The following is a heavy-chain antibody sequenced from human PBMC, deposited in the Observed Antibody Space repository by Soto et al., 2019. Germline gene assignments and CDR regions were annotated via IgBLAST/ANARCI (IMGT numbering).Heavy chain of an antibody. Sequence: SGPTLVNPTETLTLTCTFSGFSLSARGEGVGWIRQPPGKALEWLAIIYWDDDKRYSPSLRTTFTITKDTSKNQVVLTMTNMDPVDTATYFCAHRPFNSAWHDAYDIWRPGTMVIVSS. CDR2: IYWDDDK. V-gene: IGHV2-5*02. J-gene: IGHJ3*02. CDR3: AHRPFNSAWHDAYDI. CDR1: GFSLSARGEG. D-gene: IGHD5-18*01.